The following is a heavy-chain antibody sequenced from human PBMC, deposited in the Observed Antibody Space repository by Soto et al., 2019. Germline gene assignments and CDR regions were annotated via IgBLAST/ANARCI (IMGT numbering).Heavy chain of an antibody. J-gene: IGHJ4*02. V-gene: IGHV3-48*02. CDR2: ISPSSSTK. D-gene: IGHD6-13*01. CDR3: ARPVPGIAAAGLDY. Sequence: GGSLRLSCATSGFTFSSFTMTWVRQAPGKGLESVSYISPSSSTKYYADSVKGRFTISRDNAKNSLYLQMNSLRDEDTAVYYCARPVPGIAAAGLDYWGQGTLVTVSS. CDR1: GFTFSSFT.